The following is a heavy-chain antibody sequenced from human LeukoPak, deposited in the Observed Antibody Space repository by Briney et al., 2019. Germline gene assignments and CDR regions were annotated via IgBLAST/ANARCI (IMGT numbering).Heavy chain of an antibody. CDR2: INHSGST. CDR3: ARSEGIAARFRY. CDR1: GVSFSGYY. V-gene: IGHV4-34*01. J-gene: IGHJ4*02. D-gene: IGHD6-6*01. Sequence: SETLCLTCAVYGVSFSGYYWSWIRQPPGMGLEWIGEINHSGSTNYNPSLKSRVTISVDTSKNQFSLKLSSVTAADTAVYYCARSEGIAARFRYWGQGTLVTVSS.